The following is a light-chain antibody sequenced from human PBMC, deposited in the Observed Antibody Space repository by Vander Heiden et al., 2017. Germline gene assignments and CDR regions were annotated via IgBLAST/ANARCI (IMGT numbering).Light chain of an antibody. J-gene: IGKJ1*01. CDR2: AAS. Sequence: AIRMTQSPSSFSASTGDRVTITCRASQGISSYLAWYQQKPVKAPKLLIYAASTLQSGVPSRFSGSGSGTDFTLTISCLQSEDFATYYCQQYDSYPRTFGQGTKVEIK. CDR3: QQYDSYPRT. CDR1: QGISSY. V-gene: IGKV1-8*01.